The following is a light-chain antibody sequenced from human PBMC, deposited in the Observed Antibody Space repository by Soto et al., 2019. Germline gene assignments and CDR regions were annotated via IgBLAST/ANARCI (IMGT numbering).Light chain of an antibody. Sequence: IKVTQSPSTVPASVGDRVTITCRASQSISSWLAWYQQKPGKAPKLLIYDASSLESGVPSRFSGSGSGTEFTLTITSLQPDDFATYYCQQYNSYPWTFGQGTKVDTK. J-gene: IGKJ1*01. CDR2: DAS. CDR1: QSISSW. V-gene: IGKV1-5*01. CDR3: QQYNSYPWT.